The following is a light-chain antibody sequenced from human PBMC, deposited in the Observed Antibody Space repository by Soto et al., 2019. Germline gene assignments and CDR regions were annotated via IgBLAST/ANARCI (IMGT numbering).Light chain of an antibody. V-gene: IGLV2-8*01. J-gene: IGLJ2*01. CDR2: EVT. CDR3: SSYAGSYTVV. CDR1: RSDVGGYNY. Sequence: QSALTQPPSASGSPGQSVTISCTGTRSDVGGYNYVSWYQHHPGKAPKLMISEVTKRPSGVPDRFSGSKSGNTASLTVSGLQAEDEADYYCSSYAGSYTVVFGGGTKLTVL.